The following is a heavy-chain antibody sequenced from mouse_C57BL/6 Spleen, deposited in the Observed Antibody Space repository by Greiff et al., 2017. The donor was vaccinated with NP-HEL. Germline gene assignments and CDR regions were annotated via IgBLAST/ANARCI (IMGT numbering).Heavy chain of an antibody. V-gene: IGHV1-64*01. CDR1: GYTFTSYW. D-gene: IGHD4-1*01. CDR2: IHPNSGST. Sequence: VQLQQPGAELVKPGASVQLSCKASGYTFTSYWMHWVKQRPGQGLEWIGMIHPNSGSTNYNEKFKSKATLTVDKSSSTAYMQLSSLTSEDSAVYYCARFWDYAMDYWGQGTSVTVSS. J-gene: IGHJ4*01. CDR3: ARFWDYAMDY.